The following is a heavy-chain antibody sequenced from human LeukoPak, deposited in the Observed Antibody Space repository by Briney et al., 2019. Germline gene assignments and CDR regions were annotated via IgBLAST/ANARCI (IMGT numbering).Heavy chain of an antibody. J-gene: IGHJ6*02. CDR2: IHYSGST. CDR3: ARTSHSGYMVRGVLYYGMDV. Sequence: TSETLSLTCSVSGGSISGDGYHWGWIRRPPGKGLEWIGSIHYSGSTCYKTSLKSRVTIDVDTSKNQFSLKLSSVTAADTAVYYCARTSHSGYMVRGVLYYGMDVWGQGTTVTVSS. CDR1: GGSISGDGYH. D-gene: IGHD3-10*01. V-gene: IGHV4-39*01.